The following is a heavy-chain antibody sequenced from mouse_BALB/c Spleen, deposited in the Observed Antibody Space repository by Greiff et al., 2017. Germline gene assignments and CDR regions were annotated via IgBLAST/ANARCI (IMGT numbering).Heavy chain of an antibody. D-gene: IGHD2-2*01. Sequence: GGGLVQPKGSLKLSCAASGFTFNTYAMNWVRQAPGKGLEWVARIRSKSNNYATYYADSVKDRFTISRDDSQSMLYLQMNNLKTEDTAMYYCVRLGGYDGFAYWGQGTLVTVSA. CDR1: GFTFNTYA. CDR2: IRSKSNNYAT. CDR3: VRLGGYDGFAY. J-gene: IGHJ3*01. V-gene: IGHV10-1*02.